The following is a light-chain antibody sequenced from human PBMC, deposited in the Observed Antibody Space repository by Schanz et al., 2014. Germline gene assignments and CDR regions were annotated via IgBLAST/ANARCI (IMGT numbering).Light chain of an antibody. Sequence: DIVMTQSPDSLAVSLGERATINCRSSQCVLWTSNNKNFLAWYKQTPGQPPKLLIYWASTRESGVPDRFSGSGSGTDFTLTITSLQAEDVAVYYCQQYYSIPLTFGGGTKVEIK. J-gene: IGKJ4*01. CDR3: QQYYSIPLT. CDR2: WAS. V-gene: IGKV4-1*01. CDR1: QCVLWTSNNKNF.